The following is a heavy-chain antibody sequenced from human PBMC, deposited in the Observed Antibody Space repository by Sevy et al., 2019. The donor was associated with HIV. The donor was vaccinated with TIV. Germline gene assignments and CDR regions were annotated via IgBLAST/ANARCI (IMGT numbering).Heavy chain of an antibody. D-gene: IGHD4-17*01. CDR3: ARDLEFYDYGDYGPAFMPDY. J-gene: IGHJ4*02. CDR2: MWFDGSNT. CDR1: GFTLSTYG. Sequence: GGSPRLSCTASGFTLSTYGMHWVRQAPGKGLEWVAVMWFDGSNTYYAHSVKGRFTISRDIAKNTLHLQMNSLRAEDTAVYYCARDLEFYDYGDYGPAFMPDYWGQGTLVTVSS. V-gene: IGHV3-33*01.